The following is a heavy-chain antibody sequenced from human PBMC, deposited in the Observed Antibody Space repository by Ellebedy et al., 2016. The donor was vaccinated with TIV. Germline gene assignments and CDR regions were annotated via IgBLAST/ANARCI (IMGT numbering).Heavy chain of an antibody. Sequence: SLKISCAASGFTFSNYGMHWVRQAPGKGLEVVAVMSYDGSEKYYADSAKGRFIISRDNSKNTLYLQMNSLRAEDTAVYYCARDLGIDSSGYYSGFDYWGQGTLVTVSS. CDR1: GFTFSNYG. V-gene: IGHV3-30*03. D-gene: IGHD3-22*01. CDR2: MSYDGSEK. CDR3: ARDLGIDSSGYYSGFDY. J-gene: IGHJ4*02.